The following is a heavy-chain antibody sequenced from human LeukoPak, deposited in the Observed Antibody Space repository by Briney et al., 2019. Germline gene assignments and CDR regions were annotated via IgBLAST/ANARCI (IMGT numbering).Heavy chain of an antibody. D-gene: IGHD3-10*01. Sequence: ASVKVSCKASGYTFTSYGISWVRQAPGQGLEWMGWISAYNGNTNYAQKLQGRVTMTTDTSTSTAYMELRSLRSDDTAVYYCARVVAQEGGALWFGEQPTYYYYYMDVWGKGTTVTISS. CDR3: ARVVAQEGGALWFGEQPTYYYYYMDV. CDR1: GYTFTSYG. J-gene: IGHJ6*03. CDR2: ISAYNGNT. V-gene: IGHV1-18*01.